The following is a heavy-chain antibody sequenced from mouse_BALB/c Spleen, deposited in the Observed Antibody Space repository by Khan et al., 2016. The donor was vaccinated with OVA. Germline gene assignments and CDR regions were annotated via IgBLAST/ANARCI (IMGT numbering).Heavy chain of an antibody. CDR2: INPHIGET. D-gene: IGHD2-13*01. Sequence: IQLVQSGPELVKPGASVKISCKASGYSFTGYFMNWVMQSHGKSLEWIGRINPHIGETLYNQKFKDKATLTVDESSSTAHMELRSLASEDSAVYYCTRIYRGDFDYWGQGTTLTVSS. V-gene: IGHV1-20*02. CDR3: TRIYRGDFDY. CDR1: GYSFTGYF. J-gene: IGHJ2*01.